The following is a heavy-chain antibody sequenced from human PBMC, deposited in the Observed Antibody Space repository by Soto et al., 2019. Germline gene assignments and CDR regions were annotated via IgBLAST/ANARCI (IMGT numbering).Heavy chain of an antibody. Sequence: SLRLSCAASGFTFSSYGMHWVRQAPGKGLEWVALISYDEICKYYADSVRGRFTISRDVSKNTLFLQMNSLRPEDTAVYYCAKDAPGLRSYYFDSWGQGTLVTVSS. V-gene: IGHV3-30*18. CDR2: ISYDEICK. CDR1: GFTFSSYG. J-gene: IGHJ4*02. CDR3: AKDAPGLRSYYFDS.